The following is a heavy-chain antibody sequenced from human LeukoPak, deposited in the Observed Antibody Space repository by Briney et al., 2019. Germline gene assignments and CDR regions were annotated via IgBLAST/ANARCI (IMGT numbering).Heavy chain of an antibody. CDR2: ISGSGGST. D-gene: IGHD1-1*01. J-gene: IGHJ4*02. CDR3: AKSDWIDLIIYFDY. V-gene: IGHV3-23*01. Sequence: GGSLRLSCAASGFTFSSYAMSWVRQAPGKGLEWVSAISGSGGSTYYADSVKGRFTISRDKSKNTLYLQMNSLRAEDTAVYYCAKSDWIDLIIYFDYWGQGALVTVSS. CDR1: GFTFSSYA.